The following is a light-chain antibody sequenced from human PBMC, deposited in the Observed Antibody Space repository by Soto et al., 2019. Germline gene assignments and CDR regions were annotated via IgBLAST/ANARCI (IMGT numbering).Light chain of an antibody. CDR2: DAS. CDR3: QHRGTWPPT. J-gene: IGKJ4*01. CDR1: QSVSSH. Sequence: DIALTQSPATLSLSPGEGATLSCRASQSVSSHLAWYQQNPGQAPRLLIYDASKRATDIPARFSGSGSGTDFSLTISSLEPDDFAVYYCQHRGTWPPTFGGGTKVEI. V-gene: IGKV3-11*01.